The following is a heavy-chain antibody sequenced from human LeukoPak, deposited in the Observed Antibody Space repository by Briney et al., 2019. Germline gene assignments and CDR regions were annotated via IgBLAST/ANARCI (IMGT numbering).Heavy chain of an antibody. J-gene: IGHJ4*02. CDR1: GYSFTAYW. CDR2: IDPGDSDS. V-gene: IGHV5-51*01. CDR3: ARLAGSIVAAGTSYIDY. Sequence: GESPKISCKGSGYSFTAYWIGWLRQMPGKGLEWMGIIDPGDSDSRYSPSFQGQVTISADKSISTAYLQWSSLKASDTAIYYCARLAGSIVAAGTSYIDYWGQGTLVTVSS. D-gene: IGHD6-13*01.